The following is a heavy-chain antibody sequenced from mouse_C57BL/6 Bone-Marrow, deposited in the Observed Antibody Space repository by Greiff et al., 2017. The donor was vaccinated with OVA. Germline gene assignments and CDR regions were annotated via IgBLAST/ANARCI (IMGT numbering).Heavy chain of an antibody. CDR2: ISGGGGNT. Sequence: EVQGVESGGGLVKPGGSLKLSCAASGFTFSSYTMSWVRQTPEKRLEWVATISGGGGNTYYPDSVKGRFTISRDNAKNTLYLQMSSLRSEDTALYYCARLNYGNYGAYWGQGTLVTVSA. CDR1: GFTFSSYT. J-gene: IGHJ3*01. CDR3: ARLNYGNYGAY. V-gene: IGHV5-9*01. D-gene: IGHD2-1*01.